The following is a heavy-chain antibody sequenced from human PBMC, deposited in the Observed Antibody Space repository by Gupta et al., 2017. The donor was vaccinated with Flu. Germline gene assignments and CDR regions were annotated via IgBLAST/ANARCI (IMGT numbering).Heavy chain of an antibody. J-gene: IGHJ4*02. Sequence: MHWVRQAQGKGLEWVAVISYDGSGKHYADSVKGRFTISRDNSKNTLYLQMNSLRAEDTDVYYCASTTSTHTDYWGQGTLVTVSS. CDR3: ASTTSTHTDY. CDR2: ISYDGSGK. V-gene: IGHV3-30-3*01. D-gene: IGHD2-2*01.